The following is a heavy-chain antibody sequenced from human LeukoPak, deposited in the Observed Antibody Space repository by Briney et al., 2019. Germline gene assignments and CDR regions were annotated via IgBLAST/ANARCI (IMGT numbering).Heavy chain of an antibody. CDR2: ISGSGGST. D-gene: IGHD3-9*01. J-gene: IGHJ4*02. CDR3: AKDDDTNAKLLLDS. CDR1: GFTFSSYA. Sequence: GGSLILSCAASGFTFSSYAMSWVRQAPGKGLEWVSTISGSGGSTYYADSVKGRFTISRDNSKNTLYLQMNSLRADDTAVYYCAKDDDTNAKLLLDSWGQGTLVTVSS. V-gene: IGHV3-23*01.